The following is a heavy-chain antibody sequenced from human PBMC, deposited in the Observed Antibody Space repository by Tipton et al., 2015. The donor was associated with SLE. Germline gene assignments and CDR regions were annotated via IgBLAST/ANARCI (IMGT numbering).Heavy chain of an antibody. D-gene: IGHD3-10*01. V-gene: IGHV4-59*11. CDR3: ARELAGGFDY. CDR1: GDSIRRHF. CDR2: IFYSGRT. J-gene: IGHJ4*02. Sequence: TLSLTCTVSGDSIRRHFWSWIRQPPGKGLEWIGNIFYSGRTDYNPSLKSRVTMSLDTSENQFSLKLSSVTAADTAVYYCARELAGGFDYWGQGTLVTVSS.